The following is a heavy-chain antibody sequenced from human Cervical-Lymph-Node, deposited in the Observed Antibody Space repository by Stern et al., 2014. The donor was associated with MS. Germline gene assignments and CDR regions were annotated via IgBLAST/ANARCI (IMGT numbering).Heavy chain of an antibody. CDR3: AREGGNSAEYFQH. J-gene: IGHJ1*01. CDR2: IRFDGSNG. D-gene: IGHD4-23*01. Sequence: QVQLVQSGGGVVPPGRSLRLSCAASGFTFSSSGMHWVRQAPDKGLEWVAIIRFDGSNGYYADSVKGRFTISRDNSKNTLYLQMNSLRAEDTAVYYCAREGGNSAEYFQHWGQGTLVTVSS. CDR1: GFTFSSSG. V-gene: IGHV3-33*01.